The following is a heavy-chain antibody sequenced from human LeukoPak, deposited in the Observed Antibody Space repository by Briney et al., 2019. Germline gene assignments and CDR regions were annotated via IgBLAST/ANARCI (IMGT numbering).Heavy chain of an antibody. D-gene: IGHD2-15*01. Sequence: NPSETLSLTCTVSGGSISSSSYYWGWIRQPPGKGLEWIGSIYYSGSTYYNPSLKSRVTISVDTSKNQFSLKLSSVTAADTAVYYCARVDNRNEGYCSGGSCYGNYYYFDYWGQGTLVTVSS. CDR2: IYYSGST. J-gene: IGHJ4*02. CDR3: ARVDNRNEGYCSGGSCYGNYYYFDY. V-gene: IGHV4-39*07. CDR1: GGSISSSSYY.